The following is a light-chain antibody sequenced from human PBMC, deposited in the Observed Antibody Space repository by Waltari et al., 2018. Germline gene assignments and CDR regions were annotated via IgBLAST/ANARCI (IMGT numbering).Light chain of an antibody. CDR1: QSVLYSSNNKNY. CDR2: WAS. V-gene: IGKV4-1*01. Sequence: DIVMTQSPDSLAVSLGERATINCKSSQSVLYSSNNKNYLAWYQQKPGQPPKLLIYWASTRESGVPDRFSGSGSGTDFTLTISSLQAEDVAVYYCQQYCRTPLTFGGGTKVEIK. CDR3: QQYCRTPLT. J-gene: IGKJ4*01.